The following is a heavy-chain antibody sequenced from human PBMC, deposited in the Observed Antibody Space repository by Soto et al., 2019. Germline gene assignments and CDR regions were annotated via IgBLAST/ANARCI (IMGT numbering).Heavy chain of an antibody. J-gene: IGHJ4*02. V-gene: IGHV1-46*01. CDR3: ARGEHVVVVTAALDC. CDR1: GDTFTDYY. Sequence: QVQLMQSGAEVKKPGASVKVSCKASGDTFTDYYIHWVRQAPGQGLEWMGTVNPSGGHTTYAQHFLGRVTMTRDTSTSTLYMELTSLTSDDTAIYYCARGEHVVVVTAALDCWGQGTLVTVSS. CDR2: VNPSGGHT. D-gene: IGHD2-21*02.